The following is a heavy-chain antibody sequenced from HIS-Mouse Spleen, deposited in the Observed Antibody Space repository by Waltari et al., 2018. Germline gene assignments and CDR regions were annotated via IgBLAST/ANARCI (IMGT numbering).Heavy chain of an antibody. CDR2: VNQKSGGR. Sequence: QVQLVQSGAEVKKPGASVKVSCKASGYTFTGYYMHWVRQAPGQGLEWMRWVNQKSGGRKYAQKSQGGVTMTRDTANSTAYMELSRRRSDDTAVYYCARDYYGSGSYYYYYGMDVWGQGTTVTVSS. CDR1: GYTFTGYY. CDR3: ARDYYGSGSYYYYYGMDV. V-gene: IGHV1-2*02. J-gene: IGHJ6*02. D-gene: IGHD3-10*01.